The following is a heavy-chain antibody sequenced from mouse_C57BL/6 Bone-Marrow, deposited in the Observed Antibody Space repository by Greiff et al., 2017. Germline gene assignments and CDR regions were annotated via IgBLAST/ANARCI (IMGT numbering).Heavy chain of an antibody. V-gene: IGHV2-2*01. J-gene: IGHJ4*01. CDR2: IWSGGSA. D-gene: IGHD3-1*01. CDR1: GFSLTSYC. CDR3: AREGFGAMDY. Sequence: VQLQESGPGLVQPSQSLSLTCTASGFSLTSYCVHWVRQSPGKGLEWLGVIWSGGSADHNAAFISRLGICKDNSKSQVFFKMNGLQADDTAIYYCAREGFGAMDYWGQGTSVTVSS.